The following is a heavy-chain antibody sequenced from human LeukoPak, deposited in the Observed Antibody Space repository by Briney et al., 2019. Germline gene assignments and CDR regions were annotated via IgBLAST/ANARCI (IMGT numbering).Heavy chain of an antibody. V-gene: IGHV3-30*04. D-gene: IGHD3-10*01. CDR1: GFTFSSYA. CDR2: ISYDGSNK. Sequence: GGSLRLSCAASGFTFSSYAMHWVRQAPGKGLEWVAVISYDGSNKYYADSVKGRFTISRDNSKNTLYLQMNSLRAEDTAVYYCARFPIRGSSSDYWGQRTLVTVSS. CDR3: ARFPIRGSSSDY. J-gene: IGHJ4*02.